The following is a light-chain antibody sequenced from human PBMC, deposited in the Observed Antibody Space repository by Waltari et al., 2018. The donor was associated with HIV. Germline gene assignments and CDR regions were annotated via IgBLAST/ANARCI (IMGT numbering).Light chain of an antibody. Sequence: QSALTQPASVSGSPGQSITISCTGARSDVGRYNSVSWYQHHPGKAPKLIIYDVSNRPSGVSNRFSGSKSGTTASLTISGLQAEDEADYYCSSYTSSRTVVFGGGTKLTVL. CDR1: RSDVGRYNS. CDR2: DVS. CDR3: SSYTSSRTVV. J-gene: IGLJ2*01. V-gene: IGLV2-14*03.